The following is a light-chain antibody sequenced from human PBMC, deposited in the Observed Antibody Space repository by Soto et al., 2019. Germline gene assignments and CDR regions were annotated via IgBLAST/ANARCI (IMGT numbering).Light chain of an antibody. Sequence: EIVMTQSPATLSLSPGERATLSCRASQSVSSNLVWYQQKRGQAPRLLIYGASTRATGIPARFSGSGSGTECTLTISSLQCEDFAVYYCQQYNNWPPTCGQGTKLEIK. CDR2: GAS. CDR1: QSVSSN. CDR3: QQYNNWPPT. J-gene: IGKJ2*01. V-gene: IGKV3-15*01.